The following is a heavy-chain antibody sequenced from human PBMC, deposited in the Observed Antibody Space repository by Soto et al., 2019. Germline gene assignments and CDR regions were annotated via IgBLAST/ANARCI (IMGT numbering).Heavy chain of an antibody. CDR3: SKNGYYYGSTHFYYFDY. Sequence: GGSLRLSCAASGFTFSSYAMSWVRQAPGKGLEWVSAISGSGGSTYYADSVKGRFTISRDNSKNTLYLQMNSLRAEDTAVYYCSKNGYYYGSTHFYYFDYWGQGTLVTVSS. CDR2: ISGSGGST. CDR1: GFTFSSYA. V-gene: IGHV3-23*01. D-gene: IGHD3-22*01. J-gene: IGHJ4*02.